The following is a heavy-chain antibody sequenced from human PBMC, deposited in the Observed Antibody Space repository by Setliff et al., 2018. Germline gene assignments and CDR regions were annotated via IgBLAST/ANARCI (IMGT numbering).Heavy chain of an antibody. J-gene: IGHJ4*02. CDR3: ARGRNIAVAGTLGRQAALFDY. V-gene: IGHV3-21*01. CDR2: ISSSSSYI. Sequence: PGGSLRLSCAASGFTFSSYSMNWVRQAPGKGLEWVSSISSSSSYIYYADSVKGRFTISRDNAKNSLYLQMNSLRAEDTAVYYCARGRNIAVAGTLGRQAALFDYWGQGTLVTVSS. CDR1: GFTFSSYS. D-gene: IGHD6-19*01.